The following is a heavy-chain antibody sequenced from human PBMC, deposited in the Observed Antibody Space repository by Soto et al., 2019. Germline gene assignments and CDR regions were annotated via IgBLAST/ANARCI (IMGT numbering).Heavy chain of an antibody. V-gene: IGHV1-69*01. CDR3: TRHRGYSSGYWGQEF. D-gene: IGHD3-22*01. CDR2: IVPMFDTT. CDR1: GGAFGSYA. J-gene: IGHJ4*02. Sequence: QVQLVQSGTEVKKPGSSVKVSCKASGGAFGSYAINWVRQAPGQGLEWMGGIVPMFDTTNYAQRFHGRVTVTADEPTSTDYLKLTRLRSEDTGMYYCTRHRGYSSGYWGQEFWGQGTLVTVS.